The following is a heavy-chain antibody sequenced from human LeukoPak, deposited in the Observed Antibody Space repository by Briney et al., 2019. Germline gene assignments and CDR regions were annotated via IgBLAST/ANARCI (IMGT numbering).Heavy chain of an antibody. J-gene: IGHJ6*03. Sequence: ASVKVSCKASGYTFTSYGISWVRQAPGQGLEWMGWISAYNGNTSYAQKLQGRVTMTTDTSTSTAYMELRSLRSEDTAVYYCARGRYSFGPYYYMDVWGKGTTVTVSS. V-gene: IGHV1-18*01. D-gene: IGHD5-18*01. CDR3: ARGRYSFGPYYYMDV. CDR2: ISAYNGNT. CDR1: GYTFTSYG.